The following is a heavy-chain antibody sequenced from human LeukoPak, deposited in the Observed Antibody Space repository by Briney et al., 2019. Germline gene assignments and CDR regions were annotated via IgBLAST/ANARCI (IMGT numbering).Heavy chain of an antibody. CDR1: GGSIYRNGYY. Sequence: SETLSLTCTVSGGSIYRNGYYWTWIRQHPGKGLEWIGYIYYSGSTYYNPSLKSRVSMSEDTSKNQFFLHLSSVTAADTAVYYCASAAGNWFDPWRPVTLVTVSS. D-gene: IGHD3-10*01. J-gene: IGHJ5*02. CDR2: IYYSGST. CDR3: ASAAGNWFDP. V-gene: IGHV4-31*03.